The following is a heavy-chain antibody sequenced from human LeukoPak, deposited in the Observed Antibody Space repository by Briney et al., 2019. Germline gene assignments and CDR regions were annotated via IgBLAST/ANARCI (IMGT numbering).Heavy chain of an antibody. CDR3: ARDLGDYVWGSYRPDAFDI. CDR2: IMQVGREK. V-gene: IGHV3-7*04. D-gene: IGHD3-16*02. CDR1: GFTSSSYW. J-gene: IGHJ3*02. Sequence: GGSLTPSCVVPGFTSSSYWMSWVSQAPRAGLGWVGYIMQVGREKYYVDSVKDRFTLSRDNAKNSLYLQMNSLRAQDTAVYSCARDLGDYVWGSYRPDAFDIWGQGTMVTVSS.